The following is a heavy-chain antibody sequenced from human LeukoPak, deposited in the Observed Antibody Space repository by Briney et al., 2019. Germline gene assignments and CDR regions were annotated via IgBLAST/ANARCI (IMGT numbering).Heavy chain of an antibody. CDR3: ARGPHYHDSSGYSPSYSYAMDV. V-gene: IGHV4-59*01. D-gene: IGHD3-22*01. CDR2: IYYSGST. CDR1: GGSISSYY. J-gene: IGHJ6*02. Sequence: SETLSLTCTVAGGSISSYYWSWIRQPPGRGLEWIGYIYYSGSTNYNPSLRSRVTISVDTSKNQFSLDLRSVTAADTAVYYCARGPHYHDSSGYSPSYSYAMDVWGQGTTVTVSS.